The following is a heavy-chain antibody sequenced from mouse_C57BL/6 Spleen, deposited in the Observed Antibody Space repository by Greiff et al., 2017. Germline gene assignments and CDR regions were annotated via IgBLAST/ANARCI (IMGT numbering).Heavy chain of an antibody. CDR3: ARSGDGGWFAY. CDR1: GYTFTSYW. Sequence: QVQLQQPGAELVRPGSSVKLSCKASGYTFTSYWMHWVKQRPIQGLEWIGNIDPSDSETHYNQKFKDKATLTVDKSSSTAYMQLSSLTSEDSAVYYCARSGDGGWFAYWGQGTLVTVAA. D-gene: IGHD1-1*02. V-gene: IGHV1-52*01. J-gene: IGHJ3*01. CDR2: IDPSDSET.